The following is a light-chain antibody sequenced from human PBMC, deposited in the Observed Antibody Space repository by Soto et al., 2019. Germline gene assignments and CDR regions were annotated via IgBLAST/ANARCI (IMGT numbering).Light chain of an antibody. CDR3: QQFNVYPLT. CDR1: QDISGY. J-gene: IGKJ4*01. Sequence: IQLTQSPSFLSASVGDRVTITCRASQDISGYLAWYQQKPGKAPKLLSNAASTLQSGVPSRFSGSESGTDFTLTISSLQPEDFATYYCQQFNVYPLTFGGGTRVEIK. V-gene: IGKV1-9*01. CDR2: AAS.